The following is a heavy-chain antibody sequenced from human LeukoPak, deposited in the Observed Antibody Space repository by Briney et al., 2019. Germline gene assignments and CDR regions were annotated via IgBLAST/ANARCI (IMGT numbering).Heavy chain of an antibody. Sequence: SETLSLTCTVSGGSISSYYWSWIRQSPGKGLEWIGYIYYSGSTNYNPSLKSRVTISVDTSKNQFSLKLSSVTAADTAVYYCARGNVDTAMVWFDYWGQGTLVTVSS. J-gene: IGHJ4*02. CDR1: GGSISSYY. D-gene: IGHD5-18*01. V-gene: IGHV4-59*01. CDR2: IYYSGST. CDR3: ARGNVDTAMVWFDY.